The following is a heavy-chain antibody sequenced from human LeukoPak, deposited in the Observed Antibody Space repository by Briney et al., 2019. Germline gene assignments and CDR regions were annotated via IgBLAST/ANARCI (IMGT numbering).Heavy chain of an antibody. D-gene: IGHD3-10*01. J-gene: IGHJ6*04. V-gene: IGHV4-39*02. CDR2: IYKTGHA. Sequence: SEALSLTCTVSGGSFTGISNYWTWLRQPPGKELEWIGKIYKTGHADYNPSLKSRVTLSVDTTNNQFSLRLTSVTAADTAVYYCARGLHYVDVWGKGITVSVSS. CDR1: GGSFTGISNY. CDR3: ARGLHYVDV.